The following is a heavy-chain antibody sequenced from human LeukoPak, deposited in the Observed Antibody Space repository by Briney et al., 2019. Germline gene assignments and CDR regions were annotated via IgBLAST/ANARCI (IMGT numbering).Heavy chain of an antibody. CDR2: ISSSSSYI. J-gene: IGHJ4*02. D-gene: IGHD3-3*01. V-gene: IGHV3-21*01. Sequence: GGSLRLSCAASGFTFSSYSMNWVRQAPGKGLEWVSSISSSSSYIYYADSVKGRFTISRDNAKNSLYLQMNSLRAEGTAVYYCARVERVVNSFDYWGQGTLVAVSS. CDR1: GFTFSSYS. CDR3: ARVERVVNSFDY.